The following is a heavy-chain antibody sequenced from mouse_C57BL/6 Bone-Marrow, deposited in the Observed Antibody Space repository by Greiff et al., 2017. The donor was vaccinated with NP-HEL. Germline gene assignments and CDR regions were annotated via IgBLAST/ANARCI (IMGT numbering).Heavy chain of an antibody. D-gene: IGHD2-1*01. Sequence: QVQLKQSGAELVKPGASVKLSCKASGYTFTEYTIHWVKQRSGQGLEWIGWFYPGSGSIKYNEKFKDKATLTADKSSSTVYMELSRLTSEDSAVYFCARHEEETLVYYGNYVAWFAYWGQGTLVTVSA. V-gene: IGHV1-62-2*01. CDR2: FYPGSGSI. CDR1: GYTFTEYT. J-gene: IGHJ3*01. CDR3: ARHEEETLVYYGNYVAWFAY.